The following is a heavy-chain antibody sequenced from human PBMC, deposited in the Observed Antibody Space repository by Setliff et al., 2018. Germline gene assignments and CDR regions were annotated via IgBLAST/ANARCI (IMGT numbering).Heavy chain of an antibody. CDR1: GYSISSGYY. D-gene: IGHD6-19*01. CDR3: ARRLSGSGGDDY. Sequence: SETLSLTCAVSGYSISSGYYWGWIRQPPGKGLGWIGSIYHSGSTYYNPSLKSRVTISVDTSKNQFSLKMGSVTAADTAVYYCARRLSGSGGDDYWGQGTLVTVSS. CDR2: IYHSGST. J-gene: IGHJ4*02. V-gene: IGHV4-38-2*01.